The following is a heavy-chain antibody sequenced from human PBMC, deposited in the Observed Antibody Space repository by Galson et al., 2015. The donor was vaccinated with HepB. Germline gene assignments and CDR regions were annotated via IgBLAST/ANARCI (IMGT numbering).Heavy chain of an antibody. Sequence: SLRLSCAASGFTFSSYGMHWVRQAPGKGLEWVAVISYDGSNKYYADSVKGRFTISRDISKNTLYLQMNSLRAEDTAMYYCATELYDYHSSGYKNDYWGQGTLVTVSS. D-gene: IGHD3-22*01. CDR1: GFTFSSYG. V-gene: IGHV3-30*03. CDR3: ATELYDYHSSGYKNDY. J-gene: IGHJ4*02. CDR2: ISYDGSNK.